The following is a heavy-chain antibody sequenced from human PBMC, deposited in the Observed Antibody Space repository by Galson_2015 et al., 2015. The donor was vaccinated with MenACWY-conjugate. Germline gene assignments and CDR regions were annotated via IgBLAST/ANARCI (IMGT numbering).Heavy chain of an antibody. D-gene: IGHD4/OR15-4a*01. J-gene: IGHJ4*02. Sequence: SLRLSCAASGFTLSTYAISWVRQAPGKGLEWVSTISGVIGTTYQADSVKGRFTISRDDSKNTLYLQMNNLRAEDTALYICAKADKQTCYGATCYYFDSWGQGTLVTVSS. CDR3: AKADKQTCYGATCYYFDS. CDR1: GFTLSTYA. CDR2: ISGVIGTT. V-gene: IGHV3-23*01.